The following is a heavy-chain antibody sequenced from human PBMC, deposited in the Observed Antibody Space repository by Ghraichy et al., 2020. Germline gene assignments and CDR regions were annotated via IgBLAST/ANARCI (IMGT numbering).Heavy chain of an antibody. CDR2: IWYDGSNK. D-gene: IGHD6-6*01. V-gene: IGHV3-33*01. Sequence: GSLRLSCAASGFSFGSNAMHWVRQAPGKGLEWVAIIWYDGSNKYYGDSVKGRFTISRDNSKNTVYLQMNSLGPEDTGVYYCARGGLSARPDYWGQGTMVTVSS. J-gene: IGHJ4*02. CDR3: ARGGLSARPDY. CDR1: GFSFGSNA.